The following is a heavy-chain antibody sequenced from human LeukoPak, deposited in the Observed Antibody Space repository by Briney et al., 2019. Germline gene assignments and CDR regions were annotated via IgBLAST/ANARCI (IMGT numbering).Heavy chain of an antibody. CDR2: IYTSGSI. Sequence: SETLSLTCIVSGGSISSAAYYWSWIRQPAGKGLEWIGRIYTSGSIDYNPSLESRLTISVDTSNNQFSLTLSSVTAADTAVYYCAREREGPYGYLDYWGQGTLVTVSS. D-gene: IGHD4-17*01. V-gene: IGHV4-61*02. CDR3: AREREGPYGYLDY. CDR1: GGSISSAAYY. J-gene: IGHJ4*02.